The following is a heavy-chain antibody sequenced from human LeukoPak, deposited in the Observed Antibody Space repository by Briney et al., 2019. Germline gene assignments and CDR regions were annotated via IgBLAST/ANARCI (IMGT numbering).Heavy chain of an antibody. CDR3: AAKEVGATAAGDY. D-gene: IGHD1-26*01. V-gene: IGHV1-69*13. Sequence: ASVKVSCKASGGTFSSYAISWVRQAPGQGPEWMGGIIPIFGTANYAQKFQGRVTITADESTSTAYMELCSLRSEDTAVYYCAAKEVGATAAGDYWGQGTLVTVSS. CDR2: IIPIFGTA. CDR1: GGTFSSYA. J-gene: IGHJ4*02.